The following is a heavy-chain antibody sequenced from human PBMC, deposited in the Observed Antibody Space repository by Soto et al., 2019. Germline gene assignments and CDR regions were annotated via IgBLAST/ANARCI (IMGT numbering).Heavy chain of an antibody. V-gene: IGHV1-8*01. CDR2: MNPNSGNT. D-gene: IGHD1-1*01. Sequence: QVQLVQSGAEVKKPGASVKVSCKASGYTFTSYDINWVRQATGQGLEWMGWMNPNSGNTGYAQKFQGRVTKTTNTSISTADMELSSLRSEDTAVYYWARERTGTASMDVWGQGTTVTVSS. J-gene: IGHJ6*02. CDR3: ARERTGTASMDV. CDR1: GYTFTSYD.